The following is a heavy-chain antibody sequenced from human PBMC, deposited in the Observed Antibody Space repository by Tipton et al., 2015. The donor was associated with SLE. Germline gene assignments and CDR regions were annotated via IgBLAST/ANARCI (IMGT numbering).Heavy chain of an antibody. CDR2: INHSGST. V-gene: IGHV4-34*01. J-gene: IGHJ6*03. CDR1: GGSFSGYY. CDR3: ARGGQSHYYYYYMDV. D-gene: IGHD6-19*01. Sequence: TLSLTCAVYGGSFSGYYWSWIRQPPGKRLEWIGEINHSGSTNYNPSLKSRVTISVDTSKNQFSLKLSSVTAADTAVYYCARGGQSHYYYYYMDVWGKGTTVTVSS.